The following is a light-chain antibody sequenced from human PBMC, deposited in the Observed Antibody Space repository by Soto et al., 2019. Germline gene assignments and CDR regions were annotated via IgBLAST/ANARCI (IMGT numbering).Light chain of an antibody. CDR3: MQATHFPRT. J-gene: IGKJ1*01. CDR2: KIS. Sequence: DVVMTQTPLSSPVTLGQSASISCRASQSVVHSNENPYGNWLQQRQGQPPRLLIYKISKRFSGVPDRFSGSGAGTDFTLKISRVEAEDVGVYYCMQATHFPRTFGQGTKVEI. V-gene: IGKV2-24*01. CDR1: QSVVHSNENPY.